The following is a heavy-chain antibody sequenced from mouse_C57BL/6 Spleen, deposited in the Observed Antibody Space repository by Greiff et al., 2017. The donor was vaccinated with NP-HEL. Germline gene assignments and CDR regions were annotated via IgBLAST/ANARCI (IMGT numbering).Heavy chain of an antibody. CDR2: IYPGSGST. CDR3: ARKDYGSRDAMDY. D-gene: IGHD1-1*01. J-gene: IGHJ4*01. CDR1: GYTFTSYW. V-gene: IGHV1-55*01. Sequence: QVQLQQPGAELVKPGASVKMSCKASGYTFTSYWITWVKQRPGQGLEWIGDIYPGSGSTNYIEKFKSKATLTVDTSSSTAYMQLSSLTSEDSAVYYCARKDYGSRDAMDYWGQGTSVTVSS.